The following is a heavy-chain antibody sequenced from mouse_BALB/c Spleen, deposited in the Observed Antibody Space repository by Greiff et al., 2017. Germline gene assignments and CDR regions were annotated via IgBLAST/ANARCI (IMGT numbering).Heavy chain of an antibody. V-gene: IGHV1-4*01. Sequence: VQLQQSGAELARPGASVKMSCKASGYTFTSYTMHWVKQRPGQGLEWIGYINPSSGYTNYNQKFKDKATLTADKSSSTAYMQLSSLTSEDSAVYYCANIYYDYDDYAMDYWGQGTSVTVSA. J-gene: IGHJ4*01. CDR2: INPSSGYT. CDR3: ANIYYDYDDYAMDY. D-gene: IGHD2-4*01. CDR1: GYTFTSYT.